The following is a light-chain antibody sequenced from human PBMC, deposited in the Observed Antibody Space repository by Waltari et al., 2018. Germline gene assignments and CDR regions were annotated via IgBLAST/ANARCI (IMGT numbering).Light chain of an antibody. CDR3: QQYQIAPYT. V-gene: IGKV1-5*03. CDR1: QTFSKW. CDR2: QAS. J-gene: IGKJ2*01. Sequence: DIQLTQSPSTLSASVGDSVTIACRASQTFSKWLAWYRQKPGKAPQLLIYQASILHTGVPSRFSGSGSGTDFSLTINSLQPDDFATYSCQQYQIAPYTFGQGTKLEIK.